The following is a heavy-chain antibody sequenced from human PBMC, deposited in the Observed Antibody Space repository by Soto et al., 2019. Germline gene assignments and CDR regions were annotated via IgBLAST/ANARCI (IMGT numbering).Heavy chain of an antibody. CDR3: PKLASVAGPD. Sequence: EVQLVGSGGGLVQPGRSLRLSCAASGFTFDDYAMQWVRQAPGKGLEWVSGIGGNSGRIGYEGSVKGRFTISIDNAKNSLYLQMNCLSAEDTPCYYCPKLASVAGPDLGQGTLVTVSS. V-gene: IGHV3-9*01. J-gene: IGHJ4*02. CDR1: GFTFDDYA. CDR2: IGGNSGRI. D-gene: IGHD6-19*01.